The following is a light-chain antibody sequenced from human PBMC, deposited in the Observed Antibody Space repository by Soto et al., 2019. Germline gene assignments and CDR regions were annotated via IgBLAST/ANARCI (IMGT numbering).Light chain of an antibody. CDR1: QSVTDW. CDR2: DAS. CDR3: QQYYRSCT. V-gene: IGKV1-5*01. J-gene: IGKJ2*02. Sequence: DIQLTQSPSTLSASVGDRVTITCRASQSVTDWLAWYQQKPGKAPKLLIYDASSLQSGVPSRFSGSGSGTEFSHTLSSLQPDDVATYYCQQYYRSCTFGQGTKVEIK.